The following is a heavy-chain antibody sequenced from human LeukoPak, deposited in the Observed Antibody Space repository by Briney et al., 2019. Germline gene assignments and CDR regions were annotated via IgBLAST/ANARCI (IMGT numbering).Heavy chain of an antibody. CDR3: ASTYYYDSSGYFLDY. D-gene: IGHD3-22*01. V-gene: IGHV1-69*04. Sequence: GSSVKVSCKASGGTFSSYAISWVRQAPGQGLEWMGRIIPILGIANYAQKFQGRVTITADKSTSTAYMELSSLRSEDTAVYYCASTYYYDSSGYFLDYWGQGTLVTVSS. CDR2: IIPILGIA. J-gene: IGHJ4*02. CDR1: GGTFSSYA.